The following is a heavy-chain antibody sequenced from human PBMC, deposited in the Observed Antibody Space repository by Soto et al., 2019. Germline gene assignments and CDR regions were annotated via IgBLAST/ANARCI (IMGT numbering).Heavy chain of an antibody. D-gene: IGHD5-18*01. CDR2: FDPEDGET. V-gene: IGHV1-24*01. Sequence: ASVKVSFKVSGYTLTELSRHWVRQAPGKGLEWMGGFDPEDGETIYAQKFQGRVTMTEDTSTDTAYMELSSLRSEDTAVYYCATVIDSWDTATRGNWFDPWGQGTLVTVSS. CDR3: ATVIDSWDTATRGNWFDP. CDR1: GYTLTELS. J-gene: IGHJ5*02.